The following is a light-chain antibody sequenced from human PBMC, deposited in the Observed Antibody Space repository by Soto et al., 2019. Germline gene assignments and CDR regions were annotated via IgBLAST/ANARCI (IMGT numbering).Light chain of an antibody. CDR2: AAS. CDR1: QTVRGS. J-gene: IGKJ5*01. Sequence: ETVWTQSPDSLSLSPGEGAALSCRASQTVRGSSLAWYQQKRGQAPRVLIYAASTRATGIPDRFSGSGSGTDFTLTISRLPSEDFAVYYWQPYNKWPITFGQGTRLEIK. V-gene: IGKV3D-15*01. CDR3: QPYNKWPIT.